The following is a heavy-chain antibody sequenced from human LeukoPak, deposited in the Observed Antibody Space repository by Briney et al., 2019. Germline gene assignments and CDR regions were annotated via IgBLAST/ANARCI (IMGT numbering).Heavy chain of an antibody. V-gene: IGHV1-2*02. Sequence: ASVKVSCRASGYTFTGFCIHWVRQAPGQGLEWMGWLSPNSGGTNYAQNFQGRVTMTRDTSISTGYMELSRLRSDDTAVYYCARDLDNYSGSGSYYNGDPLFQHWGQGTLVTGSS. J-gene: IGHJ1*01. D-gene: IGHD3-10*01. CDR3: ARDLDNYSGSGSYYNGDPLFQH. CDR1: GYTFTGFC. CDR2: LSPNSGGT.